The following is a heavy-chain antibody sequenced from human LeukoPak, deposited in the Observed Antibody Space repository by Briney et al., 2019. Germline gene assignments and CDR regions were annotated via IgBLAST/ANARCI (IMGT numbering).Heavy chain of an antibody. D-gene: IGHD5-18*01. CDR2: IKPDGSEK. V-gene: IGHV3-7*03. J-gene: IGHJ4*02. CDR3: ARDQRGDSFDENDY. Sequence: GGSLRLSCAASGFTFSSYWMSWVRQAPGKGLEWVANIKPDGSEKYYVDSVKGRFTISRDNAKNSLYLQMNSLRAEDTAVYYCARDQRGDSFDENDYWGQGTLVTVSS. CDR1: GFTFSSYW.